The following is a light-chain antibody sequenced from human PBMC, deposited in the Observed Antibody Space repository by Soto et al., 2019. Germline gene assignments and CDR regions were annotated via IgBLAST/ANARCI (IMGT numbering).Light chain of an antibody. CDR1: SSNIGAGYD. J-gene: IGLJ1*01. Sequence: QSVLAQPPSVSGAPGQKVTISCTGSSSNIGAGYDLHWYQQLPGTAPKLLLYGNSNRPSGVPDRFSGSKSGTSASLAISGLQSEDEADYYCAAWDDSLNGYVFGTGTKV. V-gene: IGLV1-40*01. CDR2: GNS. CDR3: AAWDDSLNGYV.